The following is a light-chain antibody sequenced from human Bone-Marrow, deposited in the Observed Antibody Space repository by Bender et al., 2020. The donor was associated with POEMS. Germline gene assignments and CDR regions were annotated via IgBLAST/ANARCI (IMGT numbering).Light chain of an antibody. Sequence: QSVLTQPPSASGTPGQRVTISCSGSSSNIGAGYNVHWYQHLPGTAPRLLIYGNSYRASGVPDRFSGSKSGASASLAITGLRAEDEGAYYCQSYDRSLGGSVFGGGTKLTVL. CDR2: GNS. CDR1: SSNIGAGYN. J-gene: IGLJ3*02. CDR3: QSYDRSLGGSV. V-gene: IGLV1-40*01.